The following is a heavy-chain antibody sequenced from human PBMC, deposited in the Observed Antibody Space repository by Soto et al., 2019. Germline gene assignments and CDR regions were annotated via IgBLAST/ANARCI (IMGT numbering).Heavy chain of an antibody. CDR1: GFTFSTYW. CDR2: VNSDGSST. D-gene: IGHD2-15*01. CDR3: ARDYYTRLGHCSGGGCPLDY. V-gene: IGHV3-74*01. Sequence: EVQLVESGGGLVQPGGSLRLSCAASGFTFSTYWMHWVRQAPGKGLVWVSRVNSDGSSTNYADSVKGRFSISRDNAEKTLYLEINNLRAEDTAVYYCARDYYTRLGHCSGGGCPLDYWGQGTLVTVSS. J-gene: IGHJ4*02.